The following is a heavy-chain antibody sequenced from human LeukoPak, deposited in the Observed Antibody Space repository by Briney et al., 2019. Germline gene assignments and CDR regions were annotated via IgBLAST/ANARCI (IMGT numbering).Heavy chain of an antibody. CDR1: GYTFTGYY. CDR2: INPNSGGT. J-gene: IGHJ3*02. Sequence: ASVKVSCKASGYTFTGYYMHWVRQAPGQGLEWMGWINPNSGGTNYAQKFQGRVTMTRDTSISAAYMELSRLRSDDTAVYYCARGYGSYDAFDIWGQGTMVTVSS. CDR3: ARGYGSYDAFDI. V-gene: IGHV1-2*02. D-gene: IGHD3-10*01.